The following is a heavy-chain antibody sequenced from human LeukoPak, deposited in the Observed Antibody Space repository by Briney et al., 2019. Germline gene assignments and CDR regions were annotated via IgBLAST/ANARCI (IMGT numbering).Heavy chain of an antibody. CDR3: ARVECSGGSCFDDY. CDR2: INPNSGGT. CDR1: GCTFTGYF. D-gene: IGHD2-15*01. Sequence: ASVTVSCKASGCTFTGYFLHWVRQAPGQGLEWVGWINPNSGGTKYAQRFRGRVTMTRDTSISTAYMELSRLRSDDPAVYYCARVECSGGSCFDDYWGQGTLVTVSS. V-gene: IGHV1-2*02. J-gene: IGHJ4*02.